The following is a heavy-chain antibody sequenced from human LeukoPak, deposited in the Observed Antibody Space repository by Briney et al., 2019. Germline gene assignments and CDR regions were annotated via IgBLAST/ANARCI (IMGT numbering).Heavy chain of an antibody. CDR3: ARQISDYYYYYMDV. Sequence: SETLSPTCTVPGGSISTSAFYWGWIRQPPGKGLEWIGSIYDSGNEFYNPSLKSRVTISADTSKNQFSLKLNSVTAADTAMYYCARQISDYYYYYMDVWGEGITVTVSS. J-gene: IGHJ6*03. CDR1: GGSISTSAFY. CDR2: IYDSGNE. V-gene: IGHV4-39*01. D-gene: IGHD2/OR15-2a*01.